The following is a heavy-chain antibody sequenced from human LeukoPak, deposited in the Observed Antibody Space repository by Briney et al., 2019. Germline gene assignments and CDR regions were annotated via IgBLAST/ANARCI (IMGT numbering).Heavy chain of an antibody. D-gene: IGHD1-14*01. V-gene: IGHV3-66*01. CDR1: GFTVSTNY. CDR2: IYSGGSA. J-gene: IGHJ4*02. Sequence: GGSLRLSCAASGFTVSTNYMSWVRQAPGKGLEWVSVIYSGGSAYYADSVEGRFTMSRDNSRNTLYLQMNSLRAEDTAVYYWVRKPSTPDDYWGQGTLVTVSS. CDR3: VRKPSTPDDY.